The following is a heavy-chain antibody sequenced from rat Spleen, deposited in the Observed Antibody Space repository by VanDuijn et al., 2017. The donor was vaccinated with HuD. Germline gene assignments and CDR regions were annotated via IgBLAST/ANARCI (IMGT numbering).Heavy chain of an antibody. D-gene: IGHD4-3*01. CDR2: ISSDGGRN. CDR1: GFTFSDYY. J-gene: IGHJ3*01. V-gene: IGHV5-29*01. Sequence: EVQLVESGGGLVQPGRSLKVSCAASGFTFSDYYMAWVRQAPTKGLEWVATISSDGGRNFYRDSVKGRFTISRDNAKSSLYLQMDSLRSEDTATYYCVRQDTSGYSNWFTYWGQGTLVTVSS. CDR3: VRQDTSGYSNWFTY.